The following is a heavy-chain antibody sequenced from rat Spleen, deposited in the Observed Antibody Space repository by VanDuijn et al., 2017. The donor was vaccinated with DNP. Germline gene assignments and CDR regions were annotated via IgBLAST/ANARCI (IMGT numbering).Heavy chain of an antibody. Sequence: EVKLVESGGGLVQPGRSLKLSCAASGFTFSDYYMAWVRQAPKKGLEWVATISYDGSSTYYRDSVKGRFSISRDNAKNTLHLQMDSLRSEDTAIYYCARVWEPWGQGVMVTVSS. D-gene: IGHD1-3*01. CDR3: ARVWEP. J-gene: IGHJ2*01. CDR1: GFTFSDYY. CDR2: ISYDGSST. V-gene: IGHV5-7*01.